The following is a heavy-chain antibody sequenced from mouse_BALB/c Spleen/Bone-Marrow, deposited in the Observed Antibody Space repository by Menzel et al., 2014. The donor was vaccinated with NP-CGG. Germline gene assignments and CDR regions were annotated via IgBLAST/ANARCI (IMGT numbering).Heavy chain of an antibody. V-gene: IGHV3-1*02. CDR3: AVTTVVARYAMDY. J-gene: IGHJ4*01. Sequence: EVQLQQSGPDLVKPSQSLSLTCTVTGYSITSGYSCHWIRQFPGNKLEWMGYIHYSGSTNYNPSLKSRISITRDTSKNQFFLQLNSVTTEDTATYYCAVTTVVARYAMDYWGQGTSVTVSS. CDR2: IHYSGST. CDR1: GYSITSGYS. D-gene: IGHD1-1*01.